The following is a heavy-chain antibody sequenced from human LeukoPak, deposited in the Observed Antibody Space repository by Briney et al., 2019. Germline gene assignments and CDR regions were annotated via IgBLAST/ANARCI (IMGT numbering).Heavy chain of an antibody. CDR2: IYYSGST. V-gene: IGHV4-59*11. Sequence: SETLSLTCTVSGGSISSHYWSWIRQPPGKGLEWIGYIYYSGSTNYNPSLKSRVTISVDTSKNQFSLKLSSVTAADTAVYYCARVDYYYDSSGYYYYFDYWGQGTLVTVSS. CDR3: ARVDYYYDSSGYYYYFDY. CDR1: GGSISSHY. J-gene: IGHJ4*02. D-gene: IGHD3-22*01.